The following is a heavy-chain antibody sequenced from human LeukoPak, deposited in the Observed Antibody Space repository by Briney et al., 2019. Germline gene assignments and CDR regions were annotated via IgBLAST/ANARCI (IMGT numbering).Heavy chain of an antibody. Sequence: EASVKVSCKASGYTFTSYGISWVRQAPGQGLEWMGWISAYNGNTNYAQKLKGRVTVTTDTSTSTAYMELRSLRSDDTAVYYCARDLEQWLVQGRDYWGQGTLVTVSS. CDR1: GYTFTSYG. J-gene: IGHJ4*02. D-gene: IGHD6-19*01. CDR3: ARDLEQWLVQGRDY. V-gene: IGHV1-18*01. CDR2: ISAYNGNT.